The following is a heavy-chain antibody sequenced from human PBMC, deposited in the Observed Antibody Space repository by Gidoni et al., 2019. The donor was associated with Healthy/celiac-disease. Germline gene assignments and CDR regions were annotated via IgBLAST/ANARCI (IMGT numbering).Heavy chain of an antibody. J-gene: IGHJ6*02. CDR1: GFTFSNYA. CDR3: ARGIFGVGGMDV. D-gene: IGHD3-3*01. V-gene: IGHV3-64*01. Sequence: EVQLVESGGGLVQPGGSLRLSCAASGFTFSNYAMHWVRQAPGKGLEYVSAISSNGGSTYYANSVKGRFTISRDNSKNTLYLQMGSLRAEDMAVYYCARGIFGVGGMDVWGQGTTVTVSS. CDR2: ISSNGGST.